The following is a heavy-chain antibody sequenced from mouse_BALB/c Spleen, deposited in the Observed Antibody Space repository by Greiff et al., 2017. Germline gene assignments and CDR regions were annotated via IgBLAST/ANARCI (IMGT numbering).Heavy chain of an antibody. Sequence: QVQLQQSGPELVRPGASVKMSCKASGYTFTSYWMHWVKQRPGQGLEWIGMIDPSNSETRLNRKLKDKATLNVDKSSNTAYMKHSSLTSDDSAVYYCARGGGYYAWFAYWGQGTLVTVSA. CDR2: IDPSNSET. J-gene: IGHJ3*01. D-gene: IGHD1-1*02. CDR1: GYTFTSYW. V-gene: IGHV1S127*01. CDR3: ARGGGYYAWFAY.